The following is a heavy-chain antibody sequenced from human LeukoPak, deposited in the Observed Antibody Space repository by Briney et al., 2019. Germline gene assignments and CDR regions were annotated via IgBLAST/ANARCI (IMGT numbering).Heavy chain of an antibody. CDR2: IYYSGST. V-gene: IGHV4-59*11. J-gene: IGHJ4*02. D-gene: IGHD3-22*01. Sequence: SETLSLTCTVSGGSISSHYWSWIRQPPGKGLEWIGYIYYSGSTNYNPSLKSRVTISVDTSKNQFSLKLSSVTAADTAVYYCARSPTWLYSDDSFASRYFDYWGQGTLVTVSS. CDR1: GGSISSHY. CDR3: ARSPTWLYSDDSFASRYFDY.